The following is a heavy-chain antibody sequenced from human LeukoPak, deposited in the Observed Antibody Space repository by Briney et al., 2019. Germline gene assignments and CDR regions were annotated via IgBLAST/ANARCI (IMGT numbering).Heavy chain of an antibody. D-gene: IGHD6-19*01. CDR3: ARVNSSGWSTFDY. Sequence: GGSLRLSYAASGFTFSSYAMHWVRQAPGKGLEWVAVISYDGSNKYYADSVKGRFTISRDNSKNTLYLQMNSLRAEDTAVYYCARVNSSGWSTFDYWGQGTLVTVSS. V-gene: IGHV3-30-3*01. J-gene: IGHJ4*02. CDR1: GFTFSSYA. CDR2: ISYDGSNK.